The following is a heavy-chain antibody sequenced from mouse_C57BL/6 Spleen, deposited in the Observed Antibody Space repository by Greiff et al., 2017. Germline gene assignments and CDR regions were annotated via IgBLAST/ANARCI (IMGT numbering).Heavy chain of an antibody. Sequence: EVMLVESEGGLVQPGSSMKLSCTASGFTFSDYYMAWVRQVPEKGLEWVANINYDGSSTYYLDSLKSRFIISRDNAKNILYLQMSSLKSEDTATYYCARVDDYDPTAMDYWGQGTSVTVSS. D-gene: IGHD2-4*01. CDR2: INYDGSST. V-gene: IGHV5-16*01. CDR1: GFTFSDYY. CDR3: ARVDDYDPTAMDY. J-gene: IGHJ4*01.